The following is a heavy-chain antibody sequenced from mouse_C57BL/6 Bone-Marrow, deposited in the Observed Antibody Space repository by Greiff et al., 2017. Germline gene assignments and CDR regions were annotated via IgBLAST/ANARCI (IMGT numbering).Heavy chain of an antibody. CDR2: IHPNSGST. V-gene: IGHV1-64*01. CDR3: ARLGDYDYAFAY. J-gene: IGHJ3*01. D-gene: IGHD2-4*01. Sequence: QVQLQQSGAELVKPGASVKLSCTASGYTFTSYWMHWVKQRPGQGLEWIGMIHPNSGSTNYNAKFKSKATLTVDKSSSTAYMQLSSLTSEDSAVYYCARLGDYDYAFAYWGQGTLVTVSA. CDR1: GYTFTSYW.